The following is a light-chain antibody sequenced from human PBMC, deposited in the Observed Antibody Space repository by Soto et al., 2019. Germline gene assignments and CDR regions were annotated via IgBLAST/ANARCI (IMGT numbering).Light chain of an antibody. V-gene: IGKV3-15*01. CDR2: GAS. Sequence: EIFMTQSPATLSVSPGERVILSCRASQSVGSTLAWYQRKPGQAPRLLIRGASTRATGVPARFSGSGSGTEFTPTISNLQSEDFAVYYCQQYSTSLTFGGGTTLEIK. J-gene: IGKJ4*02. CDR1: QSVGST. CDR3: QQYSTSLT.